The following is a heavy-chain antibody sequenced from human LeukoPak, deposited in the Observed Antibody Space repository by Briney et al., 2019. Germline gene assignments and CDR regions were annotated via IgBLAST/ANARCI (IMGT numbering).Heavy chain of an antibody. J-gene: IGHJ4*02. CDR3: ASEVQLYDY. CDR1: GGSIGSYSYY. Sequence: PSETLSLTCTVSGGSIGSYSYYWAWIRQPPGKGLEWIGSIQYSGYTYHNPSLRSRVTISVDTSKSQFSLKLGSATAADTAVYYCASEVQLYDYWGQGTLVTVSS. V-gene: IGHV4-39*01. CDR2: IQYSGYT. D-gene: IGHD2/OR15-2a*01.